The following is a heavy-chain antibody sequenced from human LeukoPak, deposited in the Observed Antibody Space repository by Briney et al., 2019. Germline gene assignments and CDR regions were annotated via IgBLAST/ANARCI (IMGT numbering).Heavy chain of an antibody. CDR3: ARSPYDSSGYSWFDP. CDR1: GGSFSGYY. V-gene: IGHV4-34*01. CDR2: INHSGSS. Sequence: PSETLSLTCAVYGGSFSGYYWSWIRQPPGKGLEWIGEINHSGSSNYNPSLKSRVTISVDTSKNQFSLKLSSVTAADTAVYYCARSPYDSSGYSWFDPWGQGTLVTVSS. J-gene: IGHJ5*02. D-gene: IGHD3-22*01.